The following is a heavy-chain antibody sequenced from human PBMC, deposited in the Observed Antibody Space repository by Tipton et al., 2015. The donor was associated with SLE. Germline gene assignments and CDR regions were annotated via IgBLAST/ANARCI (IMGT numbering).Heavy chain of an antibody. D-gene: IGHD6-13*01. CDR3: ARESSSSWPYYYSYGMDV. Sequence: SLRLSCAASGFTFSSYSMNWVRQAPGKGLEWVSYIGSTSTTIYYADSVEGRFTISRDNAKNSLYLQMNSLRAEDTAVYYCARESSSSWPYYYSYGMDVWGQGTTVTVSS. J-gene: IGHJ6*02. CDR1: GFTFSSYS. CDR2: IGSTSTTI. V-gene: IGHV3-48*01.